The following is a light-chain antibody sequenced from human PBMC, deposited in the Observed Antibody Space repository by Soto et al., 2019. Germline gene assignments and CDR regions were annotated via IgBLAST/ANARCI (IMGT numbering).Light chain of an antibody. Sequence: QSVLTQPASVSGSPGQSITIFCTGTSSDVGTYNLVSWYQQHPGNAPKLVIYEDTKRPSGVSNRFSGSKSSNTASLTISGLQAEDEADYYCCSYASSRTYVFGTGTKVTVL. V-gene: IGLV2-23*01. CDR1: SSDVGTYNL. J-gene: IGLJ1*01. CDR3: CSYASSRTYV. CDR2: EDT.